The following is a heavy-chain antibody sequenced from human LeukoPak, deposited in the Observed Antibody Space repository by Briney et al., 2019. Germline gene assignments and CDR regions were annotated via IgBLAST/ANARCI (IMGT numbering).Heavy chain of an antibody. CDR2: ISSTSSYI. CDR3: ARVLGCRSTSCYGVVDY. Sequence: GGSLRLSCAASGFTFSSYSMNWVRQAPGKGLEWVGPISSTSSYIYYADSVKGRFTISSDNAKNSLYLQMNSLRAEDTAVYYCARVLGCRSTSCYGVVDYWGQGTLVTVSS. CDR1: GFTFSSYS. J-gene: IGHJ4*02. D-gene: IGHD2-2*01. V-gene: IGHV3-21*01.